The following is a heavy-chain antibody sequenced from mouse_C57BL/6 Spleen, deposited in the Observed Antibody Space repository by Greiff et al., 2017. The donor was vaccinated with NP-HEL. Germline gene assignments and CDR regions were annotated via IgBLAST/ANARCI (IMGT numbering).Heavy chain of an antibody. D-gene: IGHD1-1*01. V-gene: IGHV1-15*01. CDR3: TSGPNYYGSSYYAMDY. Sequence: QVQLQHSLAELVRPGASVTLSCKASGYTFTDYEMHWVKQTPVHGLEWIGAIDPETGGTAYNQKFKGKAILTADKSSSTAYMELRSLTSEDSAVYYCTSGPNYYGSSYYAMDYWGQGTSVTVSS. CDR2: IDPETGGT. CDR1: GYTFTDYE. J-gene: IGHJ4*01.